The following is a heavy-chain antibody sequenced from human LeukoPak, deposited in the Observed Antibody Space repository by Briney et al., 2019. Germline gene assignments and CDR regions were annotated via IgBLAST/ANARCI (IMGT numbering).Heavy chain of an antibody. CDR1: GGSISSGAYY. Sequence: SQTLSLTCTVSGGSISSGAYYWSWIRQHPGKGLEWIGYTFYSGNTYYNPSLKSRVTISVDTSKNQFSLTLNSVTAADTAVYYCARARDCSGGTCYQFNWFDPWGQGTLVTVSS. J-gene: IGHJ5*02. CDR2: TFYSGNT. V-gene: IGHV4-31*03. CDR3: ARARDCSGGTCYQFNWFDP. D-gene: IGHD2-15*01.